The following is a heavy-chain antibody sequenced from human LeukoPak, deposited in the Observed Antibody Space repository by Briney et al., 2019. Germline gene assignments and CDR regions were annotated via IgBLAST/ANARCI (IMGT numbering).Heavy chain of an antibody. J-gene: IGHJ6*04. V-gene: IGHV1-69*13. CDR3: ARRVRGGYSYGDYYYGMDV. D-gene: IGHD5-18*01. CDR2: IIPIFGTA. CDR1: GCTFSSYA. Sequence: SVKVSCKASGCTFSSYAISWVRQAPGQGLEWMGGIIPIFGTANYAQKFQGRVTITADESTSTAYMELSSLRSEDTAVYYCARRVRGGYSYGDYYYGMDVWGKGTTVTVSS.